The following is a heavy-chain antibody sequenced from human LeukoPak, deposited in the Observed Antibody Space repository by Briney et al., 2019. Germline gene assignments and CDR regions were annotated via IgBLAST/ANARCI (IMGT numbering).Heavy chain of an antibody. J-gene: IGHJ4*02. Sequence: PSETLSLTCAVYGGSFSGDYLTWIRQHPGKGPEWIGGVNHSGSTNYNPSLKSRVTISVDTSKNQFSLKLNSVTAADAAVYYCATRSFRWRVYDYWGQGTPVTVSS. CDR3: ATRSFRWRVYDY. CDR1: GGSFSGDY. D-gene: IGHD3-16*02. V-gene: IGHV4-34*01. CDR2: VNHSGST.